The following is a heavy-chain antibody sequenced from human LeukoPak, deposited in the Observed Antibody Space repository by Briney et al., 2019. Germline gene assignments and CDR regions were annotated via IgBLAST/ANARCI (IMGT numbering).Heavy chain of an antibody. CDR1: GGSISSSSYY. J-gene: IGHJ4*02. V-gene: IGHV4-39*07. CDR3: ARGLGAREVGY. D-gene: IGHD1-26*01. CDR2: IYHSGST. Sequence: SETLSLTCTVSGGSISSSSYYWGWIRQPPGKGLEWIGSIYHSGSTYYNPSLKSRVTISVDTSKNQFSLKLSSVTAADTAMYYCARGLGAREVGYWGQGTLVTVSS.